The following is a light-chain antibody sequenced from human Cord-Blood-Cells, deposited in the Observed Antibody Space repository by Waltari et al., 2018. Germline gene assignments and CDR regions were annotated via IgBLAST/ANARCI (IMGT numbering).Light chain of an antibody. CDR1: QDISNY. Sequence: DIQMTQSPSSLSASVGDRVPITCQASQDISNYLNCYQHKPGKAPKLLIYDASNLETGVPSRFSGSGSGTDFTFTISSLQPEDIATYYCQQYDNLPLTFGGGTKVEIK. J-gene: IGKJ4*01. V-gene: IGKV1-33*01. CDR2: DAS. CDR3: QQYDNLPLT.